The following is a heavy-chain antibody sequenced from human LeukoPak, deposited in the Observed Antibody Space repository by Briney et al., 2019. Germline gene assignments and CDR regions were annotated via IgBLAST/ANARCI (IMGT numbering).Heavy chain of an antibody. CDR1: GFTFSSYA. CDR2: ISYDGSNK. CDR3: ARAGGSYGLFLGY. Sequence: PGGSLRPSCAASGFTFSSYAMHWVRQAPGKGLEWVAVISYDGSNKYYADSVKGRFTISRDNSKNTLYLQMNSLRAEDTAVYYCARAGGSYGLFLGYWGQGTLVTVSS. D-gene: IGHD5-18*01. J-gene: IGHJ4*02. V-gene: IGHV3-30*04.